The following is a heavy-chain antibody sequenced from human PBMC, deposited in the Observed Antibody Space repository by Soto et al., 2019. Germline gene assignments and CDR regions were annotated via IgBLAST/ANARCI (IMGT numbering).Heavy chain of an antibody. CDR2: IYYSGST. V-gene: IGHV4-30-4*01. CDR1: GGSISSGDYY. D-gene: IGHD2-15*01. Sequence: QVQLQESGPGLVKPSQTLSLTCTVSGGSISSGDYYWSWIRQPPGKGLEWIGYIYYSGSTYYNPSLKSRVTISVDTSKNQFSLKLSSVTAADTAVYYCASRYCSGGSCSYYYYGMDVWGQGTTVTVSS. J-gene: IGHJ6*02. CDR3: ASRYCSGGSCSYYYYGMDV.